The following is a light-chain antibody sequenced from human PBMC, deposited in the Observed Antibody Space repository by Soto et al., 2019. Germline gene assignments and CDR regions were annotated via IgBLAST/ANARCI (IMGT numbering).Light chain of an antibody. CDR1: QGIRND. J-gene: IGKJ1*01. V-gene: IGKV1-17*01. Sequence: DLQMTQSPSSLSASVGDRVTITCRASQGIRNDLGWYQQKPGKAPKRLIYAASSLQGGVPSRFSGSGSGTEFTLTLSIRQAEDSATYFCLQHTNYPLTFGQGTKVEIK. CDR3: LQHTNYPLT. CDR2: AAS.